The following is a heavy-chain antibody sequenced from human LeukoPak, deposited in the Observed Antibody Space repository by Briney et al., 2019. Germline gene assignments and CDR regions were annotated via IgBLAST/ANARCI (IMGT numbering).Heavy chain of an antibody. CDR2: IYYSGST. D-gene: IGHD6-13*01. CDR1: GGSISSGDYY. V-gene: IGHV4-30-4*01. CDR3: ARDLAPIAAAGTGAFDY. J-gene: IGHJ4*02. Sequence: PSETLSLTCTVSGGSISSGDYYWSWIRQPPGKGLEWIGYIYYSGSTYYNPSLKSRVTISVDTSKNQFSLKLSSVTAADTAVYYCARDLAPIAAAGTGAFDYWGQGTLVTVSS.